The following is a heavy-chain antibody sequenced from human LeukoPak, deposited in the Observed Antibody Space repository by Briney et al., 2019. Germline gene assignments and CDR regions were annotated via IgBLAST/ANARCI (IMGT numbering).Heavy chain of an antibody. J-gene: IGHJ4*02. D-gene: IGHD3-10*01. Sequence: PGVSLRLSCAASGFSFSSYGIQWVRQAPGKGLEWVAGIWYDGSNKYYADSVKGRFTISRDNSKNTLYLQMNSLRAEDTAVYYCARAAGESYFDYWGQGTLVTVSS. CDR2: IWYDGSNK. CDR3: ARAAGESYFDY. CDR1: GFSFSSYG. V-gene: IGHV3-33*01.